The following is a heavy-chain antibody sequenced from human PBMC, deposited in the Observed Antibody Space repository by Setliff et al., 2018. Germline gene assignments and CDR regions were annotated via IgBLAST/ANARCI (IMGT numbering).Heavy chain of an antibody. CDR3: ARRPTGPGAPFDI. CDR2: IYYSGST. V-gene: IGHV4-31*03. CDR1: GGSISSGGYY. J-gene: IGHJ3*02. Sequence: PSETLSLTCTVSGGSISSGGYYWSWIRQHPGKGLEWIGYIYYSGSTYYNPSLKSRVTISVDTSKNQFSLKLSSVTAADTALYFCARRPTGPGAPFDIWGHGTMVT. D-gene: IGHD3-10*01.